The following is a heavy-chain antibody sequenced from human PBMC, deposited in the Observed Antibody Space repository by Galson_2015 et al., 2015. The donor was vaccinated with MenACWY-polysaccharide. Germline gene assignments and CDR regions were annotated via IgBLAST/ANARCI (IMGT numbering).Heavy chain of an antibody. CDR2: ISSSSSYI. J-gene: IGHJ4*02. V-gene: IGHV3-21*01. CDR3: ARGSHSSGWYGDFDY. D-gene: IGHD6-19*01. Sequence: SLRLSCAASGFTFSSYSMNWVRQAPGKGLEWVSSISSSSSYIYYADSVKGRFTISRDNAKNSLYLQMNSLRAEDTAVYYCARGSHSSGWYGDFDYWGQGTLVTVSS. CDR1: GFTFSSYS.